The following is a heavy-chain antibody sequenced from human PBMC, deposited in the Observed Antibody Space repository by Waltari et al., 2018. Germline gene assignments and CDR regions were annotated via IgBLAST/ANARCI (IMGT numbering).Heavy chain of an antibody. D-gene: IGHD5-12*01. CDR3: ARVRSGYDLYYYYGMDV. CDR1: GYTFTSYA. CDR2: INAGNGNT. Sequence: QVQLVQSGAEVKKPGASVKVSCKAYGYTFTSYAMHWVRQATGQRLEWMGWINAGNGNTKYSQKFQGRVTITRDTSASTAYMELSSLRSEDTAVYYCARVRSGYDLYYYYGMDVWGQGTTVTVSS. V-gene: IGHV1-3*01. J-gene: IGHJ6*02.